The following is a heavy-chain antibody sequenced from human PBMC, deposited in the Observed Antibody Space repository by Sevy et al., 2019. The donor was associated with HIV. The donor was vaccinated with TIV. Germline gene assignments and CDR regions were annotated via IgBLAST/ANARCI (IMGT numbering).Heavy chain of an antibody. CDR2: ISAYNGNT. V-gene: IGHV1-18*04. CDR3: ARGGELGYCSSTSCYPFDY. J-gene: IGHJ4*02. D-gene: IGHD2-2*01. Sequence: ASVKVSCKASGYTFTSYGISWVRQAPGQGLEWMGWISAYNGNTNYGEKFQGRVTMTTDTSTSTAYMELRSLRSDDTAVYYCARGGELGYCSSTSCYPFDYWGQGTLVTVSS. CDR1: GYTFTSYG.